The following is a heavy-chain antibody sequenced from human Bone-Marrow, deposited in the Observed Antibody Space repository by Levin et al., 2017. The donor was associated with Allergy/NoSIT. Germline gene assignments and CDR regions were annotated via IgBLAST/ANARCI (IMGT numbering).Heavy chain of an antibody. Sequence: SETLSLTCTVSGGSISSYYWSWIRQPPGKGLEWIWYIYYSGSTNYNPSLKSRVTISVDTSKNQFSLKLSSVTAADTAVYYCARDSSGQYDYWGQGTLVTVSS. D-gene: IGHD4-11*01. J-gene: IGHJ4*02. CDR1: GGSISSYY. CDR2: IYYSGST. CDR3: ARDSSGQYDY. V-gene: IGHV4-59*01.